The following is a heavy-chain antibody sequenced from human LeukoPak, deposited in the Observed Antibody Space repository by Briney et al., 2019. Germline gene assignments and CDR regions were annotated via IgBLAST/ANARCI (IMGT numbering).Heavy chain of an antibody. CDR1: GFTFSSYG. Sequence: GGTLRLSCAASGFTFSSYGMSWVRQAPGKGLEWVPAISGSGGSTYYADSVKGRFTISRDNSKNTLYLQMNSLRAEDTAVYYCAKVDFYDTSGYYGPTFLDYWGQGTLVTVSS. D-gene: IGHD3-22*01. CDR3: AKVDFYDTSGYYGPTFLDY. J-gene: IGHJ4*02. CDR2: ISGSGGST. V-gene: IGHV3-23*01.